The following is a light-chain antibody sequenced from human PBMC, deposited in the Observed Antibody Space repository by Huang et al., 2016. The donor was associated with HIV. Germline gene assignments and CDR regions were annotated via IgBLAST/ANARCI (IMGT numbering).Light chain of an antibody. CDR2: WAS. Sequence: DIVMTQSPDSLAVSLGERATINCSSSQSVLYSYNNKNYLAWYHQKPGQPPKLLIYWASTRESGVPDRFSGRGSGTDFTLTISSLQAEDVAVYYCQQYYSTPRTFGQGTKVEIK. V-gene: IGKV4-1*01. CDR3: QQYYSTPRT. CDR1: QSVLYSYNNKNY. J-gene: IGKJ1*01.